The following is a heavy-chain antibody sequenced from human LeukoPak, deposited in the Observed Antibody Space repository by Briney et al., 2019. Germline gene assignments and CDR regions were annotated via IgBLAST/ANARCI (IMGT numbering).Heavy chain of an antibody. Sequence: SQTLSLICAISGDSVSSNSAAWNRIRQSPSRGLEWLGRTYYRSNWYYDYAISVKSRITVNPDTSKNQFSLQLNSVTPEDTGVYYCVRELTVNTLRWFDPWGQGTLVTVSS. CDR1: GDSVSSNSAA. CDR2: TYYRSNWYY. CDR3: VRELTVNTLRWFDP. V-gene: IGHV6-1*01. D-gene: IGHD4-17*01. J-gene: IGHJ5*02.